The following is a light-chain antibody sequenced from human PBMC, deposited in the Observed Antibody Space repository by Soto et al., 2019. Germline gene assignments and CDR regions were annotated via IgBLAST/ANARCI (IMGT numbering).Light chain of an antibody. CDR3: QQYGSSPLT. J-gene: IGKJ4*01. CDR2: GAS. V-gene: IGKV3-20*01. CDR1: QSVTNNQ. Sequence: EIVLTQSPGILSLSPGERATLSCRASQSVTNNQLAWFRQKPGQAPRLLIYGASSRATGIPDRFSGSGSGTDFTLTISRLEPGDFAVYYCQQYGSSPLTFGGGTKVDIK.